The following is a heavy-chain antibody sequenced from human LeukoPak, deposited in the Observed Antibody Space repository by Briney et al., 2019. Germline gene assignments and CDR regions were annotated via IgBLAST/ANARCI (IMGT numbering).Heavy chain of an antibody. CDR3: ARLSSVAAVPY. CDR1: GYTFTGYY. Sequence: GASVKVSCKASGYTFTGYYMHWVRQAPGQGLEWMGGIIPIFGTANYAQKFQGRVTITADESTSTAYMELSSLRSEDTAVYYCARLSSVAAVPYWGQGTLVTVSS. D-gene: IGHD6-19*01. V-gene: IGHV1-69*13. CDR2: IIPIFGTA. J-gene: IGHJ4*02.